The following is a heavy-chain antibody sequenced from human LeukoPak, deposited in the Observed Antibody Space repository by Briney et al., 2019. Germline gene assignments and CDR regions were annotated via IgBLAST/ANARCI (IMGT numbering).Heavy chain of an antibody. CDR2: INSDGSIT. J-gene: IGHJ6*02. D-gene: IGHD2-15*01. CDR1: GFTFSNYW. V-gene: IGHV3-74*01. Sequence: PGGSLRLSCAASGFTFSNYWMHWVRQAPGKGLVWVSRINSDGSITNYADSVKGRFTISRDNAENTLYLQVNSLRAEDTAVYYCARGLAYCSGGSCYGDYAPDVWGQGTTVTVSS. CDR3: ARGLAYCSGGSCYGDYAPDV.